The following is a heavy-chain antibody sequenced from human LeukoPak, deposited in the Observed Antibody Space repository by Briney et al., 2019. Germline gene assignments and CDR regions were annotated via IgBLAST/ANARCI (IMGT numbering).Heavy chain of an antibody. CDR3: AKDILPYSGYNREIVGATSALDY. Sequence: PGGSLRLSCAASGFTFSSYAMSWVRQAPGKGLEWVSAISGSGGSTYYADSVKGRFTISRDNSKNTLYLQMNSLRAEDTAVYYCAKDILPYSGYNREIVGATSALDYWGQGTLVTVSS. D-gene: IGHD1-26*01. V-gene: IGHV3-23*01. J-gene: IGHJ4*02. CDR1: GFTFSSYA. CDR2: ISGSGGST.